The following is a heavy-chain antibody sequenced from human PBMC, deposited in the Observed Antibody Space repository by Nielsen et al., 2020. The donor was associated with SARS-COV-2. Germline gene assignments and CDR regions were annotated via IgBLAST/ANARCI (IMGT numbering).Heavy chain of an antibody. D-gene: IGHD5-18*01. CDR3: ARLLEVPEYSYGTGFDY. V-gene: IGHV4-39*01. CDR1: GGSISSSSYY. J-gene: IGHJ4*02. Sequence: SETLSLTCTVSGGSISSSSYYWGWTRQPPGKGLEWIGSIYYSGSTYYNPSLKSRVTISVDTSKNQFSLKLSSVTAADTAVYYCARLLEVPEYSYGTGFDYWGQGTLVTVSS. CDR2: IYYSGST.